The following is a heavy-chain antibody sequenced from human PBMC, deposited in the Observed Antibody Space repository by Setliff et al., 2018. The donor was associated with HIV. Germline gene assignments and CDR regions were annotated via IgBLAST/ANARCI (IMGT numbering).Heavy chain of an antibody. V-gene: IGHV3-30*07. CDR3: AKGPEQVIRYYYYFMDV. Sequence: PGGSLRLSCAASGFTFSSYSMHWVRQAPGKGLEWVAIISYDGNNKYYADSVKGRFTISRDNAKNSLYLQMNSLRVEDTAVYYCAKGPEQVIRYYYYFMDVWGKGTTVTVSS. CDR2: ISYDGNNK. CDR1: GFTFSSYS. D-gene: IGHD2-21*01. J-gene: IGHJ6*03.